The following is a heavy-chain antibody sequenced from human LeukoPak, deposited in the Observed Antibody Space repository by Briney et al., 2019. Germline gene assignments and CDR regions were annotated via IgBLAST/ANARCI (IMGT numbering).Heavy chain of an antibody. J-gene: IGHJ6*03. CDR3: ARLWGFKEHYYMDV. D-gene: IGHD3-16*01. V-gene: IGHV5-51*01. CDR1: GYSFTSYW. CDR2: IYPGYSDT. Sequence: GESLKISCKGSGYSFTSYWIGWVRQIPGKGLEWMGIIYPGYSDTRYSPSLQGQVTISADHSISTAYLQWSRLKASDTALYYCARLWGFKEHYYMDVWGKGTTVTVSS.